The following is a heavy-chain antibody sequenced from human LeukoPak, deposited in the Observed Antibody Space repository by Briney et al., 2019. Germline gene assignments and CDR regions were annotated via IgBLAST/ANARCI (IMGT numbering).Heavy chain of an antibody. D-gene: IGHD6-19*01. CDR3: AKDRSGYY. CDR1: GLSFSRFW. V-gene: IGHV3-30*02. CDR2: IRYDGSNK. J-gene: IGHJ4*02. Sequence: GGSLRLSCVVSGLSFSRFWMAWGRQAPGKGLEWVAFIRYDGSNKYYADSVKGRFTISRDNSKNTLYLQMNSLRAEDTAVYYCAKDRSGYYWGQGTLVTVSS.